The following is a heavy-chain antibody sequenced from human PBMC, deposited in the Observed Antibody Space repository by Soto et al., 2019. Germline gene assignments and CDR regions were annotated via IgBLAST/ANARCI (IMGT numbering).Heavy chain of an antibody. D-gene: IGHD6-19*01. CDR1: GFSLTSNAVG. Sequence: QITLKESGPTLVKPTQTLTLTCTFSGFSLTSNAVGVGWFRQPPGKALEWLALIYWDDDNHYSPSLKSRLTFTKDTSKNQVVLIRTNMDPVDTATYYCAHGSGWLFDFWGQGTLVTVSS. J-gene: IGHJ4*02. V-gene: IGHV2-5*02. CDR2: IYWDDDN. CDR3: AHGSGWLFDF.